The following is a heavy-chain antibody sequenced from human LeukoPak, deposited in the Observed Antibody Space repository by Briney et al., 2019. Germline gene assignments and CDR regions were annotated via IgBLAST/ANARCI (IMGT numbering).Heavy chain of an antibody. CDR1: GFTFSSNA. J-gene: IGHJ4*02. D-gene: IGHD4-17*01. CDR2: IHGSDDNT. V-gene: IGHV3-23*01. CDR3: AKDGTTVTPDY. Sequence: GSLRLSCAASGFTFSSNAMTWVRQAPGKGLEWVSAIHGSDDNTHYADSVKGRFTISRDNSKNTLYLQMNSLRAEDTAVYYCAKDGTTVTPDYWGQGTLVTVSS.